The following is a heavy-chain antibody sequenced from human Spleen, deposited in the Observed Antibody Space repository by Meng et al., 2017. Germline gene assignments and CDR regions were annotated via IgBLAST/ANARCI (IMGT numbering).Heavy chain of an antibody. CDR1: GFTFSSYE. J-gene: IGHJ6*02. D-gene: IGHD3-10*01. CDR3: ARDGPIGLWFPTYRLGYYYGMDV. V-gene: IGHV3-48*03. CDR2: ISSSGSTI. Sequence: GESLKISCAASGFTFSSYEMSWVRQAPGKGLEWVSYISSSGSTIYYADSVKGRFTISRDNAKNSLYLQMNSLRAEDTAVYYCARDGPIGLWFPTYRLGYYYGMDVWGQGTTVTVSS.